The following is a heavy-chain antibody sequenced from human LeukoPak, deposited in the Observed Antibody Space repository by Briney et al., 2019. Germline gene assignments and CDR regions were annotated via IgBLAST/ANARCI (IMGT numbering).Heavy chain of an antibody. V-gene: IGHV1-46*01. CDR3: ARCLGYSCFDY. D-gene: IGHD3-16*01. CDR2: INPSGGST. CDR1: GGTFSSYA. J-gene: IGHJ4*02. Sequence: RASVKVSCKASGGTFSSYAISWVRQAPGQGLEWMGIINPSGGSTSYAQKFQGRVTMTRDTSTSTVYMELSSLRSEDTAVYYYARCLGYSCFDYWGQGTLVTVSS.